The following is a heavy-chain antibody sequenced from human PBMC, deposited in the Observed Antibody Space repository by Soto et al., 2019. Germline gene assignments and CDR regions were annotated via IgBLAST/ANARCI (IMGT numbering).Heavy chain of an antibody. J-gene: IGHJ6*02. CDR2: ISSDGSDK. CDR3: ARDRLYGAGLIDV. D-gene: IGHD3-10*01. Sequence: GGSLRLSCAASGFTFSSYGMHWVRQAPGKGLEWVAVISSDGSDKYYADSVKGRFTISRDNSKNTLYVQLNRMRAEDTALYYCARDRLYGAGLIDVWGQGTTVTVSS. CDR1: GFTFSSYG. V-gene: IGHV3-30-3*01.